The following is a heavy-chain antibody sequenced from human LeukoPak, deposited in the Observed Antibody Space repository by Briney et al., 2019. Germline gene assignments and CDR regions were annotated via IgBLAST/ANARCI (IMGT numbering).Heavy chain of an antibody. CDR3: AKDGGLWVSAHWGDS. D-gene: IGHD7-27*01. J-gene: IGHJ4*02. CDR2: IWYDGSNK. CDR1: GFTFRSHG. Sequence: GGSLRLSCAASGFTFRSHGMHWVRQAPGKGLEWVAFIWYDGSNKYYTDSVKGRFTISRDNSKNTLYLQMNSLRAEDTAVYYCAKDGGLWVSAHWGDSWGRGTLVTVSS. V-gene: IGHV3-30*02.